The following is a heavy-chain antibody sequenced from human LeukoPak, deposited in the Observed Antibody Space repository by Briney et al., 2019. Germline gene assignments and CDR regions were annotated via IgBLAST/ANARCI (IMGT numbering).Heavy chain of an antibody. V-gene: IGHV4-38-2*02. CDR1: GYSISSGYY. D-gene: IGHD4-17*01. CDR2: MYHSGST. CDR3: AREGRQDYVYFDH. Sequence: SETLSLTCGVSGYSISSGYYWGWIRQPPGKGPEWIGTMYHSGSTYYNPSLKSRVTMSVDTSKNQFSLKLSSVTAADTAMYYCAREGRQDYVYFDHWGQGSLVTVSS. J-gene: IGHJ4*02.